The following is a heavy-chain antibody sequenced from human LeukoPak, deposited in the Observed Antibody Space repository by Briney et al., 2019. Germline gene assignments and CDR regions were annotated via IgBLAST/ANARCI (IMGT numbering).Heavy chain of an antibody. Sequence: PGGSLRLSCAASGFTFSSYNMNWVRQAPGKGLEWVSYISGSSSTIYHADSVKGRFTISRDNAKNSLHLQMNSLRDEDTAVYYCARDNAHYDRTFDYWGQGTLVTVSS. CDR1: GFTFSSYN. V-gene: IGHV3-48*02. CDR2: ISGSSSTI. CDR3: ARDNAHYDRTFDY. D-gene: IGHD3-22*01. J-gene: IGHJ4*02.